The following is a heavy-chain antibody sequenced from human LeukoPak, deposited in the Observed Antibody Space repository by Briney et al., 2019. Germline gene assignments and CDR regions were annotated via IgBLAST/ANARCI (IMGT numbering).Heavy chain of an antibody. J-gene: IGHJ4*02. CDR1: GGSISSSSCY. D-gene: IGHD3-10*01. Sequence: SETLSLTCTVSGGSISSSSCYWGWIRQPPGKGLEWIGSIYYSGSTYYNPSLKSRVTISVDTSKNQFSLKLSSVTAADTAVYYCARRGSGSYPFDYWGQGTLVTVSS. CDR3: ARRGSGSYPFDY. CDR2: IYYSGST. V-gene: IGHV4-39*01.